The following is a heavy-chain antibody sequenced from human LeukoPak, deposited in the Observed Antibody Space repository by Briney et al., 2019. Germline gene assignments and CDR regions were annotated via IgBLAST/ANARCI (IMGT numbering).Heavy chain of an antibody. CDR2: IKTKTDGGTT. D-gene: IGHD2-2*01. V-gene: IGHV3-15*01. J-gene: IGHJ2*01. CDR3: TTDPALGWYFDL. Sequence: GGSLRLSCEASGFTFSTYGMHWVRQTPGKGLEWLGRIKTKTDGGTTDYAAPVKGRFTISRDDSKNTLYLQMNSLKTEDTAVYYCTTDPALGWYFDLWGRGTLVTVSS. CDR1: GFTFSTYG.